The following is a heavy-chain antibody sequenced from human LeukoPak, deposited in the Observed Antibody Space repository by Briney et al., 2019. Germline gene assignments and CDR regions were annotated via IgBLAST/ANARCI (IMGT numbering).Heavy chain of an antibody. V-gene: IGHV3-23*01. Sequence: GTLRLSCAASGFTFSIYGMNWVRQSPGKGLEWVSGIGGSGDRTYYADSVKGRFSISRDNSKNTLYLQINSLRAEDTAVYYCASRPLRYFDYGSDYWGQGTLVTVSS. J-gene: IGHJ4*02. CDR3: ASRPLRYFDYGSDY. CDR1: GFTFSIYG. D-gene: IGHD3-9*01. CDR2: IGGSGDRT.